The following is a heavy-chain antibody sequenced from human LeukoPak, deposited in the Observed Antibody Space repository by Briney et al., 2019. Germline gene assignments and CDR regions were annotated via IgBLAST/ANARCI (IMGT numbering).Heavy chain of an antibody. CDR3: ASLLDYGDASAFDY. Sequence: GASVKVSCKASGGTFNSYAISWVRQAPGQGLEWMGRIIPIFGTTNYAQKFQGRVTIITDESTSTAYMELSGLRSEDTAVYYCASLLDYGDASAFDYWGRGTLVTVSS. CDR1: GGTFNSYA. D-gene: IGHD4-17*01. CDR2: IIPIFGTT. V-gene: IGHV1-69*05. J-gene: IGHJ4*02.